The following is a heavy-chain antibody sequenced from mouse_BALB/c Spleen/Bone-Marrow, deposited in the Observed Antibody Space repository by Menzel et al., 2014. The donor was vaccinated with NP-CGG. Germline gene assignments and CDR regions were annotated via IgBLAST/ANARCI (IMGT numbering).Heavy chain of an antibody. CDR2: IWAGGST. CDR1: GFSLTSYG. V-gene: IGHV2-9*02. Sequence: QVQLQQSGPGLVAPSQSLSIPCTVSGFSLTSYGLHWVRQPPGKVLEWLGVIWAGGSTNYNSALMSRLSISKDNSKSQVFLKMNSLQTDDTAMYYCARGSYYEGAMDYWGQGTSVTVSS. J-gene: IGHJ4*01. D-gene: IGHD1-1*01. CDR3: ARGSYYEGAMDY.